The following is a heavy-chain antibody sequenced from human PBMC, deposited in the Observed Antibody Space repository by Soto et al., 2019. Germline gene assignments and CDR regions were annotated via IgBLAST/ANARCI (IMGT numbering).Heavy chain of an antibody. V-gene: IGHV3-48*03. CDR3: ASLEMATMQG. D-gene: IGHD5-12*01. CDR2: ISSSDSAI. Sequence: RLSCAASGFTFSSYEMNWVRQAPGKGLEWVSYISSSDSAIYYADSVKGRFTISRDNAKNSLYLQMNSLRAEDTAVHYCASLEMATMQGWGQGTLVTVSS. J-gene: IGHJ4*02. CDR1: GFTFSSYE.